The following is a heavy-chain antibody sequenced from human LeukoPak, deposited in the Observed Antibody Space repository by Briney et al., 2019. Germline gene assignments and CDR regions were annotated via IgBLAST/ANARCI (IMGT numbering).Heavy chain of an antibody. CDR2: IGGSGSYT. J-gene: IGHJ4*02. CDR1: GFTFSTYA. V-gene: IGHV3-23*01. D-gene: IGHD6-13*01. CDR3: ARDWYDY. Sequence: PGGSLRLSCAASGFTFSTYAMIWVRQAPGTGLEWVSVIGGSGSYTYYADSVKGRFTISRDNSKDTLYLQMNSLRAEDTAVYYCARDWYDYWGQGTLVTVSS.